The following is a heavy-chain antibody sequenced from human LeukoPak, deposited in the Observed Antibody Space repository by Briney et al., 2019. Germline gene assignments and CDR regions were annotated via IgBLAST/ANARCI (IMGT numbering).Heavy chain of an antibody. CDR1: GFTFSSYD. Sequence: GGSLRLSCAASGFTFSSYDMNWVRQAPGKGLEWVSYISSSGSTIYYANSVKGRFTISRDNAKNSLYLQMNSLRAEDTAVYYCARDASYYYGSGIGFDYWGQGTPVTVSS. D-gene: IGHD3-10*01. CDR3: ARDASYYYGSGIGFDY. CDR2: ISSSGSTI. J-gene: IGHJ4*02. V-gene: IGHV3-48*03.